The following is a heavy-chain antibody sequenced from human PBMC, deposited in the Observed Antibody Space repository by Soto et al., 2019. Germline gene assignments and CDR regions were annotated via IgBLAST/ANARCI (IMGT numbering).Heavy chain of an antibody. V-gene: IGHV1-69*01. J-gene: IGHJ5*02. CDR1: GGTFSSYA. CDR3: ASGLGSSWYGSPNPNWFDP. D-gene: IGHD6-13*01. Sequence: QVQLVQSGAEVKKPGSSVKVSCKASGGTFSSYAISWVRQAPGQGLEWMGGIIPIFGTANYAQKFQGRVTITADESTSTAYMELSNLRSEDTAVYYCASGLGSSWYGSPNPNWFDPWGQGTLVTVSS. CDR2: IIPIFGTA.